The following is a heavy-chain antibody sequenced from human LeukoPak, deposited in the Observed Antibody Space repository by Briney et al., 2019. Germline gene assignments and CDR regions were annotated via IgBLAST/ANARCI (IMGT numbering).Heavy chain of an antibody. CDR1: GGTFSSYA. Sequence: GASVKVSCKASGGTFSSYAISWVRQAPGQGLEWMGGIIPIFGTANYAQKFQGRATITTDESTSTAYMELSSLRSEDTAVYYCASSNLRGSSTSYYGYWGQGTLVTVSS. J-gene: IGHJ4*02. D-gene: IGHD2-2*01. CDR3: ASSNLRGSSTSYYGY. CDR2: IIPIFGTA. V-gene: IGHV1-69*05.